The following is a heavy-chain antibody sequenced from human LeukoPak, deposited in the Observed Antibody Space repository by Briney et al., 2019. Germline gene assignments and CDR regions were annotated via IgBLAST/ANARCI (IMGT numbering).Heavy chain of an antibody. V-gene: IGHV3-23*01. CDR1: GFTFSSYA. D-gene: IGHD6-19*01. Sequence: QAGGSLRLSCVASGFTFSSYAMSWVRQAPGKGLEWVSAIIGGGRGTYYADSVKGRFTISRDNSKNTLYLQMNSLRAEDTAVYYCANGIAVADLPSDYWGQGDLVT. CDR2: IIGGGRGT. CDR3: ANGIAVADLPSDY. J-gene: IGHJ4*02.